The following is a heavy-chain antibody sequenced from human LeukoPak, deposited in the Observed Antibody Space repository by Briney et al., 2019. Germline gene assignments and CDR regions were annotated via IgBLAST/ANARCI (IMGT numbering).Heavy chain of an antibody. J-gene: IGHJ6*02. CDR3: ARSSSVASPNYYYYCSMDV. V-gene: IGHV5-51*01. Sequence: GESLKISCKGSGYSFPNYWIGWVRHMPGKGLEWMGIIYPGDSDTRYSPSFQGQVTISADKSISTAYLPWNSLKASDTAMYYCARSSSVASPNYYYYCSMDVWGQGNTVTVSS. CDR1: GYSFPNYW. D-gene: IGHD5-12*01. CDR2: IYPGDSDT.